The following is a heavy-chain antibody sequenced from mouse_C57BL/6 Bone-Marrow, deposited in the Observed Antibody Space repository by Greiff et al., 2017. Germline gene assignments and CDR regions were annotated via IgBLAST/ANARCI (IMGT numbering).Heavy chain of an antibody. V-gene: IGHV14-4*01. J-gene: IGHJ3*01. CDR2: IDPENGDT. CDR3: TTDDYDVCWFAY. CDR1: GFNIKDYY. D-gene: IGHD2-4*01. Sequence: VQLQQSGAELVRPGASVKLSCTASGFNIKDYYMHWVKQRPEQGLEWIGWIDPENGDTEYASKFQGKATITADTASNTAYLQLSSLTSEDTAVYYCTTDDYDVCWFAYWGQGTLVTVSA.